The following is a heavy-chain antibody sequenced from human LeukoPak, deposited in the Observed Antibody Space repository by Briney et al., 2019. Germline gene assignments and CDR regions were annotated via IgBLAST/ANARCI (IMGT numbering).Heavy chain of an antibody. CDR1: GFTFSSYA. CDR3: ARDGIVSRGGYYYYYYMDV. D-gene: IGHD3-10*01. Sequence: PGRSLRLSCAASGFTFSSYAMHWVRQAPGKGLEGVAVISYDGSNKYYADSVKGRFTISRDNSKNTLYLQMNSLRAEDTAVYYCARDGIVSRGGYYYYYYMDVWGKGTTVTVSS. J-gene: IGHJ6*03. CDR2: ISYDGSNK. V-gene: IGHV3-30*04.